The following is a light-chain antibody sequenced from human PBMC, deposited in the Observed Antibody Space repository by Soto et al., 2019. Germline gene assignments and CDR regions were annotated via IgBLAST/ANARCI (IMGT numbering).Light chain of an antibody. V-gene: IGKV1-5*01. CDR3: LCYITYPWT. Sequence: DIQMTQSPSSLSASVGDRVTITCRASQSCRNSLAWYQQKAGKAPTLLIYDASTLQSGVPSRFSGSGAGTEFSLNISSLQPEDFATYYCLCYITYPWTFGQG. CDR2: DAS. J-gene: IGKJ1*01. CDR1: QSCRNS.